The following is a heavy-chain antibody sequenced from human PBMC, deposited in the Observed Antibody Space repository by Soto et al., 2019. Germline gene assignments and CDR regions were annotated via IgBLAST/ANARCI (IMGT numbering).Heavy chain of an antibody. J-gene: IGHJ6*02. Sequence: LRLSCAASGFTFSSYGMHWVRQAPGKGLEWVAVISYDGSNKYYADSVKGRFTISRDNSKNTLYLQMNSLRAEDTAVYYCAKDPLWFGIEGYYGMDVWGQGTTVTVSS. CDR2: ISYDGSNK. CDR3: AKDPLWFGIEGYYGMDV. D-gene: IGHD3-10*01. V-gene: IGHV3-30*18. CDR1: GFTFSSYG.